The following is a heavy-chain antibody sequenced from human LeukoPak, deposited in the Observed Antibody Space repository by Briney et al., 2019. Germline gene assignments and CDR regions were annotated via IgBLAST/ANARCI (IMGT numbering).Heavy chain of an antibody. Sequence: TGGSLRLSCAASGFTFSSYSMNWVRQAPGRGPEWVSSISSSSSYIYYADSVKGRFTISRDNAKNSLYLQMNSLRAEDTAVYYCARDIVVVTAQNLDYWGQGTLVTVSS. CDR2: ISSSSSYI. J-gene: IGHJ4*02. CDR1: GFTFSSYS. D-gene: IGHD2-21*02. V-gene: IGHV3-21*01. CDR3: ARDIVVVTAQNLDY.